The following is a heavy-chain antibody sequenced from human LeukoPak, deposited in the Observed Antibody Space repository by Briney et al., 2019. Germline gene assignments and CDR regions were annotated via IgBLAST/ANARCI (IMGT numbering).Heavy chain of an antibody. CDR3: ASGLGDATNNGMDV. CDR1: GGTFSSFA. J-gene: IGHJ6*02. Sequence: SVKVSCKASGGTFSSFAINWVRQAPGQGLEWMGRIIPLLGIAISAQRFQGRVTITADKSTSTAYMELSSLRSEDTAVYYCASGLGDATNNGMDVWGQGTTVSV. V-gene: IGHV1-69*04. D-gene: IGHD1-1*01. CDR2: IIPLLGIA.